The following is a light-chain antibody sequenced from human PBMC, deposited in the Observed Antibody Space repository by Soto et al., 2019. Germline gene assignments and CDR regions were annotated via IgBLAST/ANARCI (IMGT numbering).Light chain of an antibody. J-gene: IGKJ1*01. CDR3: QKYNSAPRT. Sequence: DIQMTQSPSSLSASVGDRVTITCRASQGIIDYLAWSQHKPGKAPKLLIYAASTLQSGVPSRFSGSGAGTDFTVTISSLQHEDVATYYCQKYNSAPRTFGQGTKVQIK. CDR2: AAS. CDR1: QGIIDY. V-gene: IGKV1-27*01.